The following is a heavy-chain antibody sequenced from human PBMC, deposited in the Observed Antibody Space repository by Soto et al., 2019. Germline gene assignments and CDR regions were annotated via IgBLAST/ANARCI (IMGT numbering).Heavy chain of an antibody. D-gene: IGHD3-10*01. V-gene: IGHV3-11*01. CDR3: ARAPYFGSGTYYYYALDV. J-gene: IGHJ6*02. Sequence: QVQLVESGGGLVKPGGSLRLSCAASGLTFSDHYMTWIRQAPGKGQEWISYISSSAGTIYYADSVKGRFTISRDNAKNSLYLQMTNLRAEDTAVYYCARAPYFGSGTYYYYALDVWGQGTTVTVSS. CDR1: GLTFSDHY. CDR2: ISSSAGTI.